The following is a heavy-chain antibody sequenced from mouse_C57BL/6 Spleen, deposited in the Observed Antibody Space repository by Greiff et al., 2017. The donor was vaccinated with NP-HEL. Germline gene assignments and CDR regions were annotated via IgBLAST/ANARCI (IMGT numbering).Heavy chain of an antibody. CDR2: IYPGSGST. Sequence: VQLKQSGAELVKPGASVKMSCKASGYTFTSYWITWVKQRPGQGLEWIGDIYPGSGSTNYNEKFKSKATLTVDTSSSTAYMQLSSLTSEDSAVYYCARGGYYYGSSYYAMDYWGQGTSVTVSS. J-gene: IGHJ4*01. CDR3: ARGGYYYGSSYYAMDY. V-gene: IGHV1-55*01. CDR1: GYTFTSYW. D-gene: IGHD1-1*01.